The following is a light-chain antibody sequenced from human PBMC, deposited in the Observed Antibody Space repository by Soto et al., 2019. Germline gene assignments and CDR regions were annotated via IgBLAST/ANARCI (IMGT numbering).Light chain of an antibody. CDR2: ANN. J-gene: IGLJ1*01. CDR3: QSYDSSLSGYV. V-gene: IGLV1-40*01. Sequence: QSVLTQPPSVSGAPGQRVTISCTGSSSNIGAGYDVHWYQQFPGTAPRLLIYANNNRPSGVPDRFSGSKSGTSASLAITGLQADDEAEYYCQSYDSSLSGYVFGTGTKLTVL. CDR1: SSNIGAGYD.